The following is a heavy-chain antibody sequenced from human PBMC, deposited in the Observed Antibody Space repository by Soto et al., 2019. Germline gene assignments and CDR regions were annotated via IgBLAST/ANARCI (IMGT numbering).Heavy chain of an antibody. CDR1: DGSISSGGYY. V-gene: IGHV4-31*03. CDR3: ASSTREYFDY. CDR2: IYYSGST. Sequence: PSETLSLTCTVSDGSISSGGYYWSWIRQHPGKGLEWIGYIYYSGSTYYNPSLKSRVTISVDTSKNQFSLKLSSVTAADTAVYYCASSTREYFDYWGQGTLVTVSS. J-gene: IGHJ4*02. D-gene: IGHD2-2*01.